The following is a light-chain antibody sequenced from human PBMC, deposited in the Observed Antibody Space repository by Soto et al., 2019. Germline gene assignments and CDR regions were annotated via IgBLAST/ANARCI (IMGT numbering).Light chain of an antibody. CDR3: QQYNNWPPFT. CDR2: ETS. J-gene: IGKJ3*01. Sequence: EIVMTQSPGTLSVSPGERATLSCRASQNIRSNLAWYQQKPGQAPRLLIYETSTRAPGIPARFSGSGSGIEFTLTISSLQSEDFAVYHCQQYNNWPPFTFGPLTKLDIK. CDR1: QNIRSN. V-gene: IGKV3-15*01.